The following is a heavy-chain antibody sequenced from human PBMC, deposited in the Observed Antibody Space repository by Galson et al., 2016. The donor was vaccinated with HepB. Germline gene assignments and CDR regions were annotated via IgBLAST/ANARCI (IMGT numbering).Heavy chain of an antibody. J-gene: IGHJ1*01. CDR3: AQLWFYLQH. Sequence: WIRQPPGKGLEWIGIIYYGGSTHYNPSLKSRVTISVDTSKNQFSLKLTSVTAADTAVYYCAQLWFYLQHWGQGTLVTVSS. D-gene: IGHD5-18*01. V-gene: IGHV4-39*01. CDR2: IYYGGST.